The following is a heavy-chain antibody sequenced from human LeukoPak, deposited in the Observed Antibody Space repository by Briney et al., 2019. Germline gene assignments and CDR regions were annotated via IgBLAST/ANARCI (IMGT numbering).Heavy chain of an antibody. D-gene: IGHD2-2*01. J-gene: IGHJ5*02. CDR1: GGSFSGYY. Sequence: PSETLSLTCAVYGGSFSGYYWSWIRQPPGKGLEWIGEINHSGSTNYNPSLKSRVTISVDTSKNQFSLKLSSVTAADTAVYYCARGWGGYCSSTSCYGYWFDPWGRGTLVTVSS. V-gene: IGHV4-34*01. CDR2: INHSGST. CDR3: ARGWGGYCSSTSCYGYWFDP.